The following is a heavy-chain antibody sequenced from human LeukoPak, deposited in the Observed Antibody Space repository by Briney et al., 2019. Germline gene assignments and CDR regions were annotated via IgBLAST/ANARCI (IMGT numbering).Heavy chain of an antibody. CDR3: ARDDSGSPYDAFDI. CDR2: INANSGGT. D-gene: IGHD3-10*01. CDR1: GYTFIDYY. Sequence: ASVKVSCKASGYTFIDYYMHWVRQAPGQGLEWMGWINANSGGTNYAQKFQGRVTMTRDTSISTAYMELSRLTSDDTAVYYCARDDSGSPYDAFDIWGQGTMVTVSS. V-gene: IGHV1-2*02. J-gene: IGHJ3*02.